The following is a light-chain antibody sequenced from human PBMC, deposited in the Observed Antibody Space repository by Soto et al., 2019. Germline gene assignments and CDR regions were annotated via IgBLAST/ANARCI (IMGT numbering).Light chain of an antibody. CDR3: QQYHMWTLT. CDR2: GAS. V-gene: IGKV3-15*01. J-gene: IGKJ4*01. Sequence: EVVLTQSPATPSLSPGERATLSCRASQTVDSTYLAWYQQKPGQAPRLIMYGASTRAGGIPARFSGSGSGTEGTLTISSLKYEDVGVYFGQQYHMWTLTSGGGTKVDIK. CDR1: QTVDSTY.